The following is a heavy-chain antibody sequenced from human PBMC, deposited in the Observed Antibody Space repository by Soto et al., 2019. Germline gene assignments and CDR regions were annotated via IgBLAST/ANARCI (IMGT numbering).Heavy chain of an antibody. V-gene: IGHV4-39*01. CDR2: IYYSGST. CDR3: ARQRVRATPWY. CDR1: GGSISSSSYY. Sequence: SETLSLTCTVSGGSISSSSYYWGWIRQPPGKGLEWIGSIYYSGSTYYNPSLKSRVTISVDTSKNQFSLKLSSVTAADTAVYYCARQRVRATPWYWAQGTLGTVS. D-gene: IGHD5-12*01. J-gene: IGHJ4*02.